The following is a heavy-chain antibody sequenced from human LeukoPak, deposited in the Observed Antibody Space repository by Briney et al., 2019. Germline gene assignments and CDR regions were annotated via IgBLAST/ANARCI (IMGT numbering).Heavy chain of an antibody. V-gene: IGHV4-30-4*01. Sequence: SQTLSLTCTVSGGSISSGDYYWSWIRQPPGKGLEWIGYIYYSGSTYYNPSLKSRVTISVDTSKNQFSLKLSSVTAADTAVYYCARGIQYSSGWYLGYYFDYWGQGTLVTVSS. D-gene: IGHD6-19*01. CDR2: IYYSGST. J-gene: IGHJ4*02. CDR1: GGSISSGDYY. CDR3: ARGIQYSSGWYLGYYFDY.